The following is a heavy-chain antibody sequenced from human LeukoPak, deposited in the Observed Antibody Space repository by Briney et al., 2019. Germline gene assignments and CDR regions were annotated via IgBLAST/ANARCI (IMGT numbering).Heavy chain of an antibody. V-gene: IGHV4-4*07. CDR2: IYTSGST. CDR3: ARRLPVAGTDDAFDI. J-gene: IGHJ3*02. Sequence: KSSETLSLTCTVFGGSISSYYWSWIRQPAGKGLEWIGRIYTSGSTNYNPSLKSRVTMSVDTSKNQFSLKLSSVTAADTAVYYCARRLPVAGTDDAFDIWGQGTMVTVSS. CDR1: GGSISSYY. D-gene: IGHD6-19*01.